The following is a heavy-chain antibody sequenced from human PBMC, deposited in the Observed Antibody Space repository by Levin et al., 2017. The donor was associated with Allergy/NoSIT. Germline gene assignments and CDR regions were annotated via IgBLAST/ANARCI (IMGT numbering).Heavy chain of an antibody. Sequence: ASVKVSCKASGYTFTDFYMHWVRQAPGQGLEWMGWLSPNSGATNYAQKFRGRVTLTRDTSISTAYMELSRLTSDDTAVYYCTRDTYSGIYYPLPYWGQGSLVTVSS. V-gene: IGHV1-2*02. CDR3: TRDTYSGIYYPLPY. CDR1: GYTFTDFY. J-gene: IGHJ4*02. D-gene: IGHD1-26*01. CDR2: LSPNSGAT.